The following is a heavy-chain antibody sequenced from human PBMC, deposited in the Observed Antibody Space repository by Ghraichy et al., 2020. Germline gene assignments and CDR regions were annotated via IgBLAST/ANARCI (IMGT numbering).Heavy chain of an antibody. V-gene: IGHV3-30*04. CDR1: GFTFSSYA. CDR3: ARAPGIAVAGTGDY. J-gene: IGHJ4*02. D-gene: IGHD6-19*01. CDR2: ISYDGSNK. Sequence: GESLNISCAASGFTFSSYAMHWVRQAPGKGLEWVAVISYDGSNKYYADSVKGRFTISRDNSKNTLYLQMNSLRAEDTAVYYCARAPGIAVAGTGDYWGQGTLVTVSS.